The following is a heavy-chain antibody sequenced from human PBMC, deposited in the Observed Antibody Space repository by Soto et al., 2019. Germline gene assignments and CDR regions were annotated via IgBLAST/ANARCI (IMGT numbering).Heavy chain of an antibody. Sequence: QLQLQESGSGLVKPSQTLSLTCAVSGGSITSGGYSWSWIRQPPGKGLEWIANIYHSGSTYYNPSLKSRVTISLTRSTNQFYLDLSSVTAADTAVYYCARVVVVPAMWGDYFDSWGQGTLVTVSS. CDR3: ARVVVVPAMWGDYFDS. J-gene: IGHJ4*02. D-gene: IGHD2-15*01. CDR2: IYHSGST. V-gene: IGHV4-30-2*01. CDR1: GGSITSGGYS.